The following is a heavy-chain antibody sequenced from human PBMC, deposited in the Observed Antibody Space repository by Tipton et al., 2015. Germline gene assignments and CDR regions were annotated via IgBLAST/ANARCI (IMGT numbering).Heavy chain of an antibody. CDR2: ISGSGVNT. D-gene: IGHD5-18*01. J-gene: IGHJ4*02. Sequence: GSLRLSCAASGFTFSSYAMSWVRQAPGKGLEWVSAISGSGVNTYYADSVKGRFTISRDNSKNTLYLQVNSLRAEDTAVYYCAKVGGGYSYGYIDYWGQGTLVTVSS. CDR3: AKVGGGYSYGYIDY. CDR1: GFTFSSYA. V-gene: IGHV3-23*01.